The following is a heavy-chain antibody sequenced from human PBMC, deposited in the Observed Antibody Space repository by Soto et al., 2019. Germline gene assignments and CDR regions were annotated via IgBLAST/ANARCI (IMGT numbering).Heavy chain of an antibody. D-gene: IGHD6-19*01. CDR2: ISSSGSTI. Sequence: PVGSLRRSCAASGFTFSSYEMNWVRQAPGKGLEWASYISSSGSTIYYADSVKGRFTISRDNAKNSLYLQMNSLRAEDKAVYYCARDRYSGGYNVGGMDVWGQGTTVTVSS. V-gene: IGHV3-48*03. CDR3: ARDRYSGGYNVGGMDV. CDR1: GFTFSSYE. J-gene: IGHJ6*02.